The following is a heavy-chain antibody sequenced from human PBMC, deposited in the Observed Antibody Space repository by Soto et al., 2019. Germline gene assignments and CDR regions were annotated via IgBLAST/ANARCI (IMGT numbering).Heavy chain of an antibody. J-gene: IGHJ4*02. Sequence: GGSLRLSCAASGFTFSSYAMSWVRQAPGKGLGWVSVIYSGGSTYYADSVKGRFTISRDNSKNTLYLQMNSLRAEDTAVYYCARQGKYYYGSGSYYPSHFDDWGQGTLVTVSS. D-gene: IGHD3-10*01. CDR1: GFTFSSYA. V-gene: IGHV3-66*04. CDR3: ARQGKYYYGSGSYYPSHFDD. CDR2: IYSGGST.